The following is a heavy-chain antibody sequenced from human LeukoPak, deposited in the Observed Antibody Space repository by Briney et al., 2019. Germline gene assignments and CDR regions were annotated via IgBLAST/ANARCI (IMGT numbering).Heavy chain of an antibody. CDR1: GGSISSSSYY. Sequence: SETLSLTCTVSGGSISSSSYYWGWIRQPPGKGLEWIGSIYYSGSTYYNPSLKSRVTISVDTSKNQFSLKLSSVTAADTALYYCARVYSSTHNWFDTWGQGTQVTVSS. CDR2: IYYSGST. V-gene: IGHV4-39*07. J-gene: IGHJ5*02. D-gene: IGHD2-2*01. CDR3: ARVYSSTHNWFDT.